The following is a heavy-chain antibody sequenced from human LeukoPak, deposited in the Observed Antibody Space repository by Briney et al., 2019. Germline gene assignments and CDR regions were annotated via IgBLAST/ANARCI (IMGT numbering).Heavy chain of an antibody. CDR3: ARETYYYDSSGYYCYFDY. D-gene: IGHD3-22*01. V-gene: IGHV1-18*01. CDR2: ISAYNGST. J-gene: IGHJ4*02. Sequence: GASVKVSCKASGYTFTSYGISWVRQAPGQGLEWMGWISAYNGSTNYAQKLQGRVTMTTDTSTSTAYMELRSLRSDDTAVYYCARETYYYDSSGYYCYFDYWGQGTLVTVSS. CDR1: GYTFTSYG.